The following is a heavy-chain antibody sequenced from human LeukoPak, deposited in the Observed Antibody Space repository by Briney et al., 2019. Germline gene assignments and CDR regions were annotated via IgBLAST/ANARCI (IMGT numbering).Heavy chain of an antibody. CDR2: INHSGRT. Sequence: SEALSLTCIVSGGSISSYYWSWIRQPPGKGLEWIGYINHSGRTNYNTSLKSRVIISVDTSKNQFSLKVNSVTAADTAMYYCARQPDVAGITGMGWFDPWGQGTLVTVSS. J-gene: IGHJ5*02. CDR1: GGSISSYY. V-gene: IGHV4-59*01. D-gene: IGHD1-7*01. CDR3: ARQPDVAGITGMGWFDP.